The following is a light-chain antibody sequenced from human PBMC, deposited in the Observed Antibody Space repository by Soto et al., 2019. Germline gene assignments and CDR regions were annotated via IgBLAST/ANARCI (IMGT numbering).Light chain of an antibody. J-gene: IGKJ1*01. CDR1: QSVSSSY. CDR3: EQYGSSRWR. V-gene: IGKV3-20*01. Sequence: EIVLTQSPDTLSLSPGERATLSCRARQSVSSSYLAWYQQTPGQAPRLLIYGTSNRATGITDRFSGSGSGTDFTLTISRLEPEDYAVYYCEQYGSSRWRFGQGTKVEI. CDR2: GTS.